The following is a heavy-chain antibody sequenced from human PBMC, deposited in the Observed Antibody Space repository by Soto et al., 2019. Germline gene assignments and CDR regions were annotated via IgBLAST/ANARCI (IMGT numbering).Heavy chain of an antibody. V-gene: IGHV4-34*01. D-gene: IGHD3-22*01. CDR3: ARDSSGYYLS. Sequence: SETLSLTCAVYGGSFSGYYWSWIRQPPGKGLEWIGEINHSGSTNYNPSLKSRVTISVDTSKNQFSLKLSSVTAADTAVYYCARDSSGYYLSWGQGTLVTVSS. CDR2: INHSGST. J-gene: IGHJ5*02. CDR1: GGSFSGYY.